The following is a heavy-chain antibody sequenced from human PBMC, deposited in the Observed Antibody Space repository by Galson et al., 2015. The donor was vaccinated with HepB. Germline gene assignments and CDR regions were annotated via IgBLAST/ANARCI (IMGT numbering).Heavy chain of an antibody. D-gene: IGHD3-16*01. J-gene: IGHJ4*02. V-gene: IGHV3-53*01. CDR3: ARCRVRGYVDY. CDR1: GFTVSSNY. CDR2: IYSGGST. Sequence: SLRLSCAASGFTVSSNYMSWVRQAPGKGLEWVSVIYSGGSTYYADSVKGRFTITRDNSKNTLYLQMNSLRAEDTAVYYCARCRVRGYVDYWGQGTLVTVSS.